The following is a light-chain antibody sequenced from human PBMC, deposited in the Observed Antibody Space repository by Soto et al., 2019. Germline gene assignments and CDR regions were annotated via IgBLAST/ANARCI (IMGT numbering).Light chain of an antibody. Sequence: EIVLTQSPGTLSLSPGERATLPCRASQSISSNYLAWYQQKPGQAPRVLIYGASIRPTGIPDRFSGSGSGADFTLTISRLEPEDFGVYYCQHYGSSPPFTFGPGTKVDIK. CDR3: QHYGSSPPFT. CDR2: GAS. V-gene: IGKV3-20*01. J-gene: IGKJ3*01. CDR1: QSISSNY.